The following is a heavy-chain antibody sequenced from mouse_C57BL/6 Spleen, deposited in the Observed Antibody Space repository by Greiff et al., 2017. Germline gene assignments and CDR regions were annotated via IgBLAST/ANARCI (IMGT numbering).Heavy chain of an antibody. V-gene: IGHV1-82*01. CDR1: GYAFSSSW. Sequence: QVQLQQSGPELVKPGASVKISCKASGYAFSSSWMNWVKQRPGKGLEWIGRIYPGDGDTNYNGKFKGKATLTADKSSSTAYMQLSSLTSEDSAVYCCAWGNLYYAMEYWGQGTSVTVYS. J-gene: IGHJ4*01. CDR2: IYPGDGDT. CDR3: AWGNLYYAMEY. D-gene: IGHD2-1*01.